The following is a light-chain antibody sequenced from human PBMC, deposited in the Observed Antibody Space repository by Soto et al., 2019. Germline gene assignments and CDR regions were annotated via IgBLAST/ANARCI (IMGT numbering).Light chain of an antibody. CDR3: QQYGTTSWT. CDR1: QSVRSNY. CDR2: GAS. V-gene: IGKV3-20*01. J-gene: IGKJ1*01. Sequence: EIVLTQSPGILSLSPGERATLSCRASQSVRSNYLAWYQQKPGQAPRLLIYGASIRATGIPDRFSGSGSGTDFTLTISRLEPEDFAVYYCQQYGTTSWTFGQGTKVEIK.